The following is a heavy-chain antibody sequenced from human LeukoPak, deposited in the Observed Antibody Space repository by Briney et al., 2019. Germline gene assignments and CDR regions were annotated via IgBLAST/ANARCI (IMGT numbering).Heavy chain of an antibody. Sequence: ASVKVSCKASGYTFTSYGISWVRQAPGQGLEWMGWISAYNGNTNYAQKLQGRVTMTTDTSTSTAYMELRSLRSDDTAVYYCARAGNYDFWSGYFATESDYWGQGTLVTVSS. V-gene: IGHV1-18*01. D-gene: IGHD3-3*01. J-gene: IGHJ4*02. CDR1: GYTFTSYG. CDR3: ARAGNYDFWSGYFATESDY. CDR2: ISAYNGNT.